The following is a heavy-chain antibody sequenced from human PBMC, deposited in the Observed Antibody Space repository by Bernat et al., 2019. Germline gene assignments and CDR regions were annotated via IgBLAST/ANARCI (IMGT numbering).Heavy chain of an antibody. J-gene: IGHJ4*02. V-gene: IGHV3-33*01. Sequence: QVQLVESGGGVVQPGRSLRLSCAASGFIFSSYGMHWVRQAPGKGLEWVAVIWYDGSNKYYADSVKGRFTISRDNSKNTLYLQMNSLRAEDTAVYYCARDPAYRSSLLDYWGQGTLVTVSS. D-gene: IGHD6-6*01. CDR2: IWYDGSNK. CDR3: ARDPAYRSSLLDY. CDR1: GFIFSSYG.